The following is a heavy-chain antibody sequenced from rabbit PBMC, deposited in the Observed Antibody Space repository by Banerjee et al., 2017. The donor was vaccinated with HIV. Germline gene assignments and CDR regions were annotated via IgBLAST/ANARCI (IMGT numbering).Heavy chain of an antibody. Sequence: QSLEESGGDLVKPGASLTLTCTASGFSFSSYWMCWVRQAPGKGLEWIACIYSSDNSYYASWAKGRFTISKASSTTVTLQMTSLTAADTATYFCARWEYNYDDYGDAQYYFNLWGQGTLVTVS. D-gene: IGHD2-1*01. J-gene: IGHJ4*01. CDR3: ARWEYNYDDYGDAQYYFNL. CDR2: IYSSDNS. CDR1: GFSFSSYW. V-gene: IGHV1S40*01.